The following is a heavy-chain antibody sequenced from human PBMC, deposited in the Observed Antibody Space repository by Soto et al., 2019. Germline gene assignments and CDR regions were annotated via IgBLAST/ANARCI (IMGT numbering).Heavy chain of an antibody. Sequence: SQTLSLTCAISGDSVSSNSAALNLIRQSPSRGLEWLGRTYYRSKWYNDYAVSVKSRITINPDTSKNQFSLQLNSVTPEDTAVYYCARDKGGAAAPELDYWGQGTLVTVSS. J-gene: IGHJ4*02. CDR2: TYYRSKWYN. V-gene: IGHV6-1*01. CDR3: ARDKGGAAAPELDY. CDR1: GDSVSSNSAA. D-gene: IGHD6-13*01.